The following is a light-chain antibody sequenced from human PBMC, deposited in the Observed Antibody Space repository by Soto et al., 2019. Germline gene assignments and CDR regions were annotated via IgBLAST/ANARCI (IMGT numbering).Light chain of an antibody. CDR1: QSLIHSDGNTY. J-gene: IGKJ3*01. CDR3: MQGRHWPYN. CDR2: HVS. V-gene: IGKV2-30*02. Sequence: DVVVTQSPLSLPVTLGQPASISCRSSQSLIHSDGNTYLHWFQQRPGQSPRRLIYHVSIRDSWVPDRFSGSGSGTDFTLEISRVEAEDVGVYYCMQGRHWPYNFGPGTTVDIK.